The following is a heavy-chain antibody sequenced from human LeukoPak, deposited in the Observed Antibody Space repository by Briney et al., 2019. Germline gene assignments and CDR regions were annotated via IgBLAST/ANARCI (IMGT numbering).Heavy chain of an antibody. CDR3: AKDKGSGSYYNLGYFDS. V-gene: IGHV3-9*01. Sequence: PGRSLRLSCAASGFPFDDYAMHWVRLAPGKGLEWVSGISWNSGSIVYADSVRGRFTISRDNAKNSLYLQINSLRVEDTAFYYCAKDKGSGSYYNLGYFDSWGQGMLVTVSS. CDR2: ISWNSGSI. D-gene: IGHD3-10*01. CDR1: GFPFDDYA. J-gene: IGHJ4*02.